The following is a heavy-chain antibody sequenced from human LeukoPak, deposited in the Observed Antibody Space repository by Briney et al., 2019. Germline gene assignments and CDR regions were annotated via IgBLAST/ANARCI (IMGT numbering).Heavy chain of an antibody. CDR2: IYYAGAT. CDR1: GGSISSSTYY. J-gene: IGHJ4*02. D-gene: IGHD2-2*01. CDR3: TRGAAMLPEY. V-gene: IGHV4-39*07. Sequence: RSETLSLTCNVSGGSISSSTYYWGWIRQSPGKGLEWIGNIYYAGATYYNPSLNSRVTISIDTSKNQFSLKMSSVTAADTAIYYCTRGAAMLPEYWGQGSLVTVSS.